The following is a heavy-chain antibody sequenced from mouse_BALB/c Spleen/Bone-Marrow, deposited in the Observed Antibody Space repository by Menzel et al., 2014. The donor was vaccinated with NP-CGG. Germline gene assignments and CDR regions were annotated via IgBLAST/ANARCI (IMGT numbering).Heavy chain of an antibody. J-gene: IGHJ4*01. Sequence: VQLQQSGPELVKPGASMKISCKASGYSFTGYTMNWVKQSHGKNLEWIGLINPYNGGTSYNQKFKGKATLTVDKSSSAAYMELLSLTSEDSAVYYCARRDYRYDEGVDYWGQGTSVTVSS. CDR1: GYSFTGYT. CDR3: ARRDYRYDEGVDY. CDR2: INPYNGGT. D-gene: IGHD2-14*01. V-gene: IGHV1-18*01.